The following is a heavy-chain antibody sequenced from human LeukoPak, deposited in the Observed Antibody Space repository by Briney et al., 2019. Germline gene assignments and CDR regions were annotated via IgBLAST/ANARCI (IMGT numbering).Heavy chain of an antibody. CDR3: ARDRGLYGEVLFDP. CDR1: GGSISSYY. CDR2: IYPGGTT. V-gene: IGHV4-4*07. Sequence: PSETLSLTCTVSGGSISSYYWSWIRQPAGKGLEWIGRIYPGGTTHYNPSLKSRVTMSVDTSKNQFSLKLSSVTAADTAVYYCARDRGLYGEVLFDPWGQGTLVTVSS. J-gene: IGHJ5*02. D-gene: IGHD3-10*01.